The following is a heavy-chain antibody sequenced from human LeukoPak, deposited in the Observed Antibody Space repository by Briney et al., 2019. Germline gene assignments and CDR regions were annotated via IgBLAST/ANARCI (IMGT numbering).Heavy chain of an antibody. CDR1: GYTFTSYD. Sequence: ASVKVSCKASGYTFTSYDINWVRQATGQGLEWMGWMNPNSGNTGYAQKFQGRVTMTRNTSISTAYMELSSLRSEDTAVYYCARGTGKYCGGDCPFDYWGQGTLVTVSS. V-gene: IGHV1-8*01. J-gene: IGHJ4*02. CDR2: MNPNSGNT. D-gene: IGHD2-21*02. CDR3: ARGTGKYCGGDCPFDY.